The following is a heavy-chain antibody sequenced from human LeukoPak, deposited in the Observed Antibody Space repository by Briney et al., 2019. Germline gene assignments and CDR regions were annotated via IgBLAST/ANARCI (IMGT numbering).Heavy chain of an antibody. CDR3: ARDTVAGYYYDGMDV. CDR1: GGSISSYY. Sequence: SETLSLTCTVSGGSISSYYWSWIRQPPGKGLEGIGFISDSVRTNYKPSLKRRGTISVDTSKSQFSLKLSSVTAADTAVYYCARDTVAGYYYDGMDVWGQGTTGTVSS. V-gene: IGHV4-59*12. CDR2: ISDSVRT. J-gene: IGHJ6*02. D-gene: IGHD6-19*01.